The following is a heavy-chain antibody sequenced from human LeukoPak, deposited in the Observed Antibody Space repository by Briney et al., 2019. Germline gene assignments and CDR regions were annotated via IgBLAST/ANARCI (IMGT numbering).Heavy chain of an antibody. Sequence: ASVKVSCKASGYTFSSHYLHWVRQAPGQGLEWMGMMNPSGGSTNYAQKFQGRVTMIRDTSTSTVYMELSSLRSEDTAIYYCARVPSYCSGTNCYFDSWGQGTLVTVSS. CDR2: MNPSGGST. CDR3: ARVPSYCSGTNCYFDS. J-gene: IGHJ4*02. V-gene: IGHV1-46*01. D-gene: IGHD2-2*01. CDR1: GYTFSSHY.